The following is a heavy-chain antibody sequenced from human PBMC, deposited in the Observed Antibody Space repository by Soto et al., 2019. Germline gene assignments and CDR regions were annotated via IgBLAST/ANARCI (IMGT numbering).Heavy chain of an antibody. J-gene: IGHJ5*02. D-gene: IGHD2-15*01. V-gene: IGHV1-3*01. CDR3: VLFVVVVADSPLWFDP. CDR1: GYAFTSYA. CDR2: INAGNGNT. Sequence: GPPVQVSFKASGYAFTSYAMHWVRQAPGQRLEWMGWINAGNGNTKYSQKFQGRVTITRDTSASTAYMELSSLRSEDTAVYYCVLFVVVVADSPLWFDPWGQGTLVTVSS.